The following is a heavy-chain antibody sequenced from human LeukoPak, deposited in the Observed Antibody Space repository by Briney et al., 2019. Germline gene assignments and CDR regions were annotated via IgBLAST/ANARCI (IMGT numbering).Heavy chain of an antibody. CDR1: GFTFSGYD. CDR2: IGTAGDT. J-gene: IGHJ3*02. Sequence: GGSLRLSCAASGFTFSGYDMYWVRQAIGKGLEWVSAIGTAGDTYYAGSVKGRFTISRENAKNSLHLQMNSLRAGDTAVYYCTRDAPDDAFDIWGQGTVVTVSS. V-gene: IGHV3-13*04. CDR3: TRDAPDDAFDI.